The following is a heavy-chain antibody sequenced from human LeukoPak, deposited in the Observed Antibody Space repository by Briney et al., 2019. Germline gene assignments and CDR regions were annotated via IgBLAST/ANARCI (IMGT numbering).Heavy chain of an antibody. CDR1: GFTFSGYY. J-gene: IGHJ4*02. V-gene: IGHV1-2*02. CDR3: ARGPPRAAAGGDIHY. CDR2: ISPNSGGT. Sequence: ASVKVSCKASGFTFSGYYMHWVRQAPGQGLEWMAWISPNSGGTNYVQKFQDRVTMTRDTSITTAYMELTRLTSDDTAVYYCARGPPRAAAGGDIHYWGQGTLVTVSS. D-gene: IGHD6-13*01.